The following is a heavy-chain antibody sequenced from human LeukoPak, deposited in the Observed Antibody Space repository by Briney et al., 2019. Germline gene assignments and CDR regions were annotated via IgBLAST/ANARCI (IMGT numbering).Heavy chain of an antibody. CDR1: GGSFSGYY. J-gene: IGHJ4*02. V-gene: IGHV4-34*01. CDR2: INHSGST. Sequence: SETLSLTCAVYGGSFSGYYWSWIRQPPGKGLEWIGEINHSGSTNYNPSLKSRVTISVDTSKNQFSLKLSSVTAADTAVYYCARLGYCSGGSCPQNIDYWGQGTLVTVSS. CDR3: ARLGYCSGGSCPQNIDY. D-gene: IGHD2-15*01.